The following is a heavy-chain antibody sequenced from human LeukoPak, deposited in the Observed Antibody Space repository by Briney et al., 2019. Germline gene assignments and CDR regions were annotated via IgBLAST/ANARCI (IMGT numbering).Heavy chain of an antibody. Sequence: SETLSLTCAVYGGSFSGYYWSWIRQPPGKGLEWIGEINHSGSTNYNPSLKSRVTISVDTSKNQFSLKLSSVTAADTAVYYCARGPWGDILTGYYWGVGFDYWGQGTLVTVSS. CDR1: GGSFSGYY. CDR2: INHSGST. D-gene: IGHD3-9*01. V-gene: IGHV4-34*01. CDR3: ARGPWGDILTGYYWGVGFDY. J-gene: IGHJ4*02.